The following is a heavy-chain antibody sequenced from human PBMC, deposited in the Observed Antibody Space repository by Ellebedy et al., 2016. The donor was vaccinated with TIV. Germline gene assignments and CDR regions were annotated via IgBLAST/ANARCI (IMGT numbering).Heavy chain of an antibody. CDR1: GFNPIGHS. D-gene: IGHD2-21*02. V-gene: IGHV3-30*10. CDR2: ISFDGNTE. Sequence: GESLKISXSFSGFNPIGHSLHWVRLPPGKGLQWVATISFDGNTEYYSDSVKGRFSISRDNSKNAVYLQLSNLRPGDTAMFYCARAPGECGGDCYCDYWGRGTLVTVSS. J-gene: IGHJ4*02. CDR3: ARAPGECGGDCYCDY.